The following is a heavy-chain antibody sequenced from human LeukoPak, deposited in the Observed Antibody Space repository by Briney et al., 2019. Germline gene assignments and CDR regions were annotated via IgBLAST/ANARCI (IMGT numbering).Heavy chain of an antibody. CDR3: ARRRITFHFDY. D-gene: IGHD2/OR15-2a*01. J-gene: IGHJ4*02. V-gene: IGHV4-39*01. Sequence: GSLRLSCAVSGFRVSDYYMSWVRQAPGKGLEWIGSIYYSGSTYYNPSLKSRVTISVDTSKNQFSLKLSSVTAADTAVYYCARRRITFHFDYWGQGTLVTVSS. CDR2: IYYSGST. CDR1: GFRVSDYY.